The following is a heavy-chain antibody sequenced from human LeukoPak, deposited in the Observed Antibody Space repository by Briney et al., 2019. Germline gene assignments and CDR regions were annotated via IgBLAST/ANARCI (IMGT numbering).Heavy chain of an antibody. CDR2: IIPIFGTA. CDR3: ASRTLSGYEYYYYYYMDV. Sequence: SVKVSCKASGGTFSSYAISWVRQAPGQGLEWMGGIIPIFGTANYAQKFQGRVTITTDESTSTAYMELSSLRSEDTAVYYCASRTLSGYEYYYYYYMDVWGKGTTVTVSS. J-gene: IGHJ6*03. V-gene: IGHV1-69*05. CDR1: GGTFSSYA. D-gene: IGHD5-12*01.